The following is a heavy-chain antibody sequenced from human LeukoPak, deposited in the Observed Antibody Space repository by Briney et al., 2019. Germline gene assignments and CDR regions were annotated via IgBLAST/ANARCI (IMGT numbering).Heavy chain of an antibody. J-gene: IGHJ4*02. CDR3: ARHRVGDSSGYNYPFDY. CDR2: VYYSGST. CDR1: GGSISRYY. Sequence: ASETLSLTCTVSGGSISRYYWSWIRQPPGKGLEWIGYVYYSGSTNYNPSLKSRVTISIDTSKNQFSLKLTSVTAADTAMYYCARHRVGDSSGYNYPFDYWGQGTLVTVSS. D-gene: IGHD3-22*01. V-gene: IGHV4-59*01.